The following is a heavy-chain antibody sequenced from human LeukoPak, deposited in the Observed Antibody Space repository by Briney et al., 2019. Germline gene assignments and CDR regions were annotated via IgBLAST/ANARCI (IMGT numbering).Heavy chain of an antibody. CDR2: INTYDGNT. CDR1: GYTFSSYH. D-gene: IGHD2-15*01. J-gene: IGHJ4*02. Sequence: RASVKVSCKASGYTFSSYHVSWVRQAPGQGLEWMGWINTYDGNTNYAQNFQGRVAMTTDTSPSTAYMELRSLRSDDTAVYYCARDFATWYFDYWGQGTLVTVSS. V-gene: IGHV1-18*01. CDR3: ARDFATWYFDY.